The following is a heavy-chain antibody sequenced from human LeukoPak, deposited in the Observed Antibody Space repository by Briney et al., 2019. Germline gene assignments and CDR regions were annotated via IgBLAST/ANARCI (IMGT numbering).Heavy chain of an antibody. CDR3: ARGGRGYNWNRFDP. D-gene: IGHD1-20*01. V-gene: IGHV4-34*01. CDR2: INHSGST. J-gene: IGHJ5*02. Sequence: SETLSLTCAVYGGSFSGYYWSWIRQPPGKGLEWIGEINHSGSTNYNPSLKSRVTISVDTSKNQFSLELSSVTAADTAVYYCARGGRGYNWNRFDPWGQGTLVTVSS. CDR1: GGSFSGYY.